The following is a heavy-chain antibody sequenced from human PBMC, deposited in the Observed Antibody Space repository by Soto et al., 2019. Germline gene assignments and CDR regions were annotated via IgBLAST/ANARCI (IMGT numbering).Heavy chain of an antibody. V-gene: IGHV1-2*02. CDR1: GYTFTGYY. CDR2: INPNSGGT. J-gene: IGHJ4*02. Sequence: ASVKVSCKASGYTFTGYYMHWVRQAPGQGLEWMGWINPNSGGTNYAQKFQGRVTMTRDTSISTAYMELSRPRSDDTAVYYCARDPYDSSGYFVDYWGQGTLVTVSS. CDR3: ARDPYDSSGYFVDY. D-gene: IGHD3-22*01.